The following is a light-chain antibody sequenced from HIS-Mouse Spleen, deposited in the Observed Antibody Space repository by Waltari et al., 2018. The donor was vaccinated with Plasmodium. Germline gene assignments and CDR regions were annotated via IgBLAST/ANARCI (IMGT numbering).Light chain of an antibody. J-gene: IGKJ4*01. V-gene: IGKV3-20*01. Sequence: EIVLTQSPGTLSLSPGERATLSCRASQSVSSSYLAWYQQKPGQAPRLLIYGASSRATGIPDSFSGSGSGTDFTLTISRLEPEDFAVYYCQQYDGSPPLTFGGGTKVEIK. CDR2: GAS. CDR1: QSVSSSY. CDR3: QQYDGSPPLT.